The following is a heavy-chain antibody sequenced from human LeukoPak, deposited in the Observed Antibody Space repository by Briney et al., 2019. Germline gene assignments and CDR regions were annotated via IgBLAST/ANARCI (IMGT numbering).Heavy chain of an antibody. CDR1: GFTFSSYG. J-gene: IGHJ4*02. CDR2: IRYDGSNK. CDR3: AKDPPPGRRWSKGNYFDY. Sequence: GGSPRLSCAASGFTFSSYGMHWVRQAPGKGLEWVAFIRYDGSNKYYADSVKGRFTISRGNSKNTLYLQMNSLRAEDTAVYYCAKDPPPGRRWSKGNYFDYWGQGTLATVSS. V-gene: IGHV3-30*02. D-gene: IGHD5-24*01.